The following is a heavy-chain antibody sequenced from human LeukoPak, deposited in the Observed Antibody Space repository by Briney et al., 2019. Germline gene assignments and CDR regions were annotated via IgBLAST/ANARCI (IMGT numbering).Heavy chain of an antibody. CDR2: IYYSGST. V-gene: IGHV4-31*03. D-gene: IGHD6-19*01. CDR3: ARTEPSVAEVDY. J-gene: IGHJ4*02. Sequence: SQTLSLTCTVSGGSISSGGYYWSWIRQHPGKGLEWIGYIYYSGSTYYNPSLRSRVTMSVDTSKNQFSLRLSSVTAADTAVYYCARTEPSVAEVDYWGQGTLVTVSS. CDR1: GGSISSGGYY.